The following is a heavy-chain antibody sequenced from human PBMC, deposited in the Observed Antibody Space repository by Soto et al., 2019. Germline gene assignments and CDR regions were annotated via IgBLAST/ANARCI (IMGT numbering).Heavy chain of an antibody. Sequence: EVQLLESGGGLVQPGGSLRLSCTTSGFTFRTTGILWPRQPPGRGLEWVSAIGPDPSNTKYTDSVKGRFIISRDNSKNTVCLQMTSLGAEDTALYYCTTARHCSSDACPAAEWGQGTLITVSS. CDR2: IGPDPSNT. CDR3: TTARHCSSDACPAAE. V-gene: IGHV3-23*01. J-gene: IGHJ4*02. CDR1: GFTFRTTG. D-gene: IGHD2-2*01.